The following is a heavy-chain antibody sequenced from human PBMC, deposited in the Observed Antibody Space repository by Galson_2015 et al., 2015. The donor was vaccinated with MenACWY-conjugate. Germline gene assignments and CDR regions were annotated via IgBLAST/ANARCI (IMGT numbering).Heavy chain of an antibody. Sequence: SLRLSCAASGFIFSDYGMHWVRQAPGKGLEWVAVIWYDGSQTKYADSVKGRFAISRDNSNNTLYLQMNSLRAEDTALYRCTNLDTTQISRDYWGQGTLVTVSS. J-gene: IGHJ4*02. CDR1: GFIFSDYG. V-gene: IGHV3-33*06. D-gene: IGHD5-18*01. CDR3: TNLDTTQISRDY. CDR2: IWYDGSQT.